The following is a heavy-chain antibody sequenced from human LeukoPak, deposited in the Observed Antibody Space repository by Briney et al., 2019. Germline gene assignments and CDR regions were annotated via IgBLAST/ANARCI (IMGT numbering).Heavy chain of an antibody. CDR3: TKDIQNSNSGRFDY. D-gene: IGHD6-19*01. CDR1: GFTFDDYA. CDR2: ISWNSGSI. Sequence: GGSLRLSCAASGFTFDDYAMHWVRQAPGKGLEWVSGISWNSGSIGYADSVKGRFTISRDNTENSLFLQMNSLRAEDTALYYCTKDIQNSNSGRFDYWGQGILVTVSS. V-gene: IGHV3-9*01. J-gene: IGHJ4*02.